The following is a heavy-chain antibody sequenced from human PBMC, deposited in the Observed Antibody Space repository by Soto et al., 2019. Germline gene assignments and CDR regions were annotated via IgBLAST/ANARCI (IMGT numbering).Heavy chain of an antibody. CDR2: IIPIFGTA. J-gene: IGHJ6*02. V-gene: IGHV1-69*06. CDR1: GGTFSSYA. CDR3: ASDRLGDWSPRLYYYYGMDV. Sequence: SVKVSCKASGGTFSSYAISWVRQAPGQGLEWMGGIIPIFGTANYAQKFQGRVTITADKYTSPAYMELSSLRSEDTAVYYCASDRLGDWSPRLYYYYGMDVWGQGTTVTVSS. D-gene: IGHD2-21*02.